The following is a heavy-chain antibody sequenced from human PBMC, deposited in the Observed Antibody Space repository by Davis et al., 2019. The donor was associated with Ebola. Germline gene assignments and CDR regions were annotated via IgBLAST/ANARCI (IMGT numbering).Heavy chain of an antibody. CDR1: GFTFSRFT. V-gene: IGHV3-30*04. CDR3: ATAPL. Sequence: GESLKISCAASGFTFSRFTMHWVRQAPGKGLEWLAVISSDGTETNYTDSVKGRFTVCRDNSKNTMYLEVKSLRGDDTAVYYCATAPLWGQGTLVTVSS. CDR2: ISSDGTET. J-gene: IGHJ1*01.